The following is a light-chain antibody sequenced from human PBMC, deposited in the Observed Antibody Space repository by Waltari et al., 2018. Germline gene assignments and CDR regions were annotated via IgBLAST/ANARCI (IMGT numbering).Light chain of an antibody. V-gene: IGKV4-1*01. CDR3: HQYYTSPNT. CDR1: QTILSPTNSNS. CDR2: WAS. J-gene: IGKJ4*01. Sequence: DIVMAQSPDSLALSLGERATSSCKSSQTILSPTNSNSLAWYQQKPGQPPNLLIYWASTRQSGVPDRFSGRGSGTDFNLTIDGLQAEDVAIYYCHQYYTSPNTFGGGTQVEIK.